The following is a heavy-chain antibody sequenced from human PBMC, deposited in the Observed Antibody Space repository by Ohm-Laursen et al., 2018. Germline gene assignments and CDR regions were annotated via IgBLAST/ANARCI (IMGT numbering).Heavy chain of an antibody. V-gene: IGHV3-30*03. Sequence: RSLRLSCSASGFTFSSYGMHWVRQAPGKGLEWVAVISYDGSNKYYADSVKGRFTISRDNSKNTLYLQMNSLRAEDTAVYYCVLGEWLDYWGQGTLVTVSS. CDR2: ISYDGSNK. D-gene: IGHD3-16*01. CDR1: GFTFSSYG. CDR3: VLGEWLDY. J-gene: IGHJ4*02.